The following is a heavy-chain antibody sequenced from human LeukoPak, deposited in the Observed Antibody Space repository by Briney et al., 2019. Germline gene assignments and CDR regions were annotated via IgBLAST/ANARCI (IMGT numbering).Heavy chain of an antibody. CDR3: ATGEGAYCGGDCYSDAFDI. D-gene: IGHD2-21*02. CDR1: GYTLTELS. Sequence: ASVKVSCKVSGYTLTELSMHWVRQAPGKGLEWRGGFDPEDGETIYAQKFQGRVTMTEDTSTDTAYMELSSLRSEDTAVYYCATGEGAYCGGDCYSDAFDIWGQGTMVTVSS. CDR2: FDPEDGET. J-gene: IGHJ3*02. V-gene: IGHV1-24*01.